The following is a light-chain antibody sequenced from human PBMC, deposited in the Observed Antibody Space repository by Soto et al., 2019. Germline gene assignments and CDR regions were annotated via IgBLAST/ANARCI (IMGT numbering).Light chain of an antibody. J-gene: IGKJ2*01. CDR1: QSVSSSY. CDR2: GAS. Sequence: EIVLTQSPGTLSLPPGERATLSCRASQSVSSSYIAWYQQKPGQAPRLLIYGASSRATGIPDRFSGSGSGTDFSLTISRLEPEDFAVYYCQQYGSSPYTFGQGTKLEIK. CDR3: QQYGSSPYT. V-gene: IGKV3-20*01.